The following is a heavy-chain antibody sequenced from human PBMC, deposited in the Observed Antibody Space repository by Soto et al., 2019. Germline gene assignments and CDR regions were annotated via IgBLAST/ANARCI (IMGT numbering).Heavy chain of an antibody. D-gene: IGHD1-1*01. CDR1: GGSISGSHSF. J-gene: IGHJ4*02. V-gene: IGHV4-39*07. CDR2: IYYSGST. CDR3: ARHDNMTLGSQYLDS. Sequence: PSETLSLTCSVSGGSISGSHSFWCWIRHAPGNGLEWIGSIYYSGSTYNNPSLESRVTLSVDTSKNQFSLQLTSVTAADTALYFCARHDNMTLGSQYLDSWGPGTLVTVSS.